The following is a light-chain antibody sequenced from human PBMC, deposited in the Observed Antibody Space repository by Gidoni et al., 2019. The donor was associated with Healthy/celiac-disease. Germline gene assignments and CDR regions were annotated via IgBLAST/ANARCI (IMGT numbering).Light chain of an antibody. CDR3: QQSYSTPFT. J-gene: IGKJ3*01. V-gene: IGKV1-39*01. CDR2: AAS. Sequence: DIQMTQSSSSLSASVGDRVTITCRASQSISSYLNWYQQKPGKAPKLLIYAASSLQSGVPSRFSGSGSGTDFTLTISSLQPEDFATYYCQQSYSTPFTFGPGTKVDMK. CDR1: QSISSY.